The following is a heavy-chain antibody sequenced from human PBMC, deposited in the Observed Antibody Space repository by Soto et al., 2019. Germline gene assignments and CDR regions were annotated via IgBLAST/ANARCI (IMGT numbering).Heavy chain of an antibody. D-gene: IGHD2-15*01. Sequence: QVQLQESGPGLVKPSGTLSLTCAVSGGSISTSNWWSWVRQAPGKGLEWIGEIYHSVSTTYNPSLDSRVTISVDQTKNQFSLKLSSLTASDPAVYYSARDCDRTGGCYDGMYYSYGMDVWGQGTTFTVSS. J-gene: IGHJ6*02. CDR2: IYHSVST. CDR3: ARDCDRTGGCYDGMYYSYGMDV. V-gene: IGHV4-4*02. CDR1: GGSISTSNW.